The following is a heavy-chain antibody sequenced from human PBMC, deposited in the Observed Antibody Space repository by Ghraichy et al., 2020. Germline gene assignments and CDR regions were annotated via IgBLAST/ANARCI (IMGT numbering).Heavy chain of an antibody. D-gene: IGHD3-22*01. CDR3: ARQGRTYYYGSTAYGMDV. J-gene: IGHJ6*02. Sequence: SETLSLTCTVSGGSFSSSSNYWGWIRQPPGKGLEWIGSVYYSGSTYYSPSLKSRVTLSVDTSKNQFSLKLSPVTAADTAVYYCARQGRTYYYGSTAYGMDVWGQGTTVTVSS. V-gene: IGHV4-39*01. CDR1: GGSFSSSSNY. CDR2: VYYSGST.